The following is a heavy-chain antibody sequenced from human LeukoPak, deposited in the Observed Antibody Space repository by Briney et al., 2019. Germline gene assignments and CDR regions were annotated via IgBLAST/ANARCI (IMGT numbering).Heavy chain of an antibody. CDR3: ATESGSYSY. Sequence: SETLSLTCTVSGGSISSGGYYWSWIRQPPGKGLEWIGYIYHSGSTYYNPSLKSRVTISVDRSKNQFSLKLSSVTAADTAVYYCATESGSYSYWGQGTLVTVSS. CDR1: GGSISSGGYY. J-gene: IGHJ4*02. D-gene: IGHD1-26*01. CDR2: IYHSGST. V-gene: IGHV4-30-2*01.